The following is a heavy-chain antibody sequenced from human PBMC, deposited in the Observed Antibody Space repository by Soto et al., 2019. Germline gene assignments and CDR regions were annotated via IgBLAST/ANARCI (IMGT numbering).Heavy chain of an antibody. V-gene: IGHV3-21*01. D-gene: IGHD2-2*01. J-gene: IGHJ6*03. Sequence: EVQLVESGGGLVKPGGSLRLSCAASGFTFSSYSMNWVRQAPGKGLEWVSSISSSSSYIYYADSVKGRFTISRDNAKNSLYLQMNSLRAEDTAVYYCASNPELYCSSTSCGGDYMDVWGKGTTVTVSS. CDR3: ASNPELYCSSTSCGGDYMDV. CDR1: GFTFSSYS. CDR2: ISSSSSYI.